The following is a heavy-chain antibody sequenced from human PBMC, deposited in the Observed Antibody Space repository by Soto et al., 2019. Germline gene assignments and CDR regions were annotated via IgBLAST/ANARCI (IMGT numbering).Heavy chain of an antibody. D-gene: IGHD3-22*01. V-gene: IGHV3-48*01. CDR3: ARGEVVIFAEFDY. Sequence: EVQLVESGGGLVQPGGSLRLSCAASGFTFSSYSMNWVRQAPGKGLEWVSYISSSSSTIYYADSVKGRFTISRDNAKNSLYLQRISLRAEDTAVYYCARGEVVIFAEFDYWGQGTLVTVSS. J-gene: IGHJ4*02. CDR1: GFTFSSYS. CDR2: ISSSSSTI.